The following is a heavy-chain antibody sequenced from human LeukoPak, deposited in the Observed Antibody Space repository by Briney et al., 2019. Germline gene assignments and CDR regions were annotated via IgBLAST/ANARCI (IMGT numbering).Heavy chain of an antibody. CDR1: GFTFSSYG. D-gene: IGHD3-10*01. Sequence: TGGSLRLSCAASGFTFSSYGMSWVRQAPGKGLEWVSSISRSSAYIYYADSVKGRFTISRDNAKNTLYLQMNSLRAEDTAAYYCASFPPYMVRTDAFDIWGQGTMVTVSS. J-gene: IGHJ3*02. CDR2: ISRSSAYI. V-gene: IGHV3-21*01. CDR3: ASFPPYMVRTDAFDI.